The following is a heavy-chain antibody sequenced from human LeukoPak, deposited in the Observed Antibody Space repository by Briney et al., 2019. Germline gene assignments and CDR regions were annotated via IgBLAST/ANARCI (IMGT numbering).Heavy chain of an antibody. CDR3: ARAGYCSSTSCYSAFDI. Sequence: PSETLSLTCAVYGGSFSGYYWSWIRQPPGKGLEWIGEINHSGSTNYNPSLKSRVTISVDTSKNQFSLKLSSVTAADTAVYYRARAGYCSSTSCYSAFDIWGQGTMVTVPS. D-gene: IGHD2-2*02. J-gene: IGHJ3*02. CDR1: GGSFSGYY. V-gene: IGHV4-34*01. CDR2: INHSGST.